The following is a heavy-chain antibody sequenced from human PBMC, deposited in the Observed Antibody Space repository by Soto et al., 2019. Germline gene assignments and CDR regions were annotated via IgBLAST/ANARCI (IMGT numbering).Heavy chain of an antibody. V-gene: IGHV1-18*01. CDR3: ARKGYIGNFGLDV. Sequence: ASVKVSCKASGYTFTNYDVAWVRRAPGQGLQWMGWISISKGKTYYEQSFQGRVTMTTDTVTTTGYMEVGSLRSDDTAVYYCARKGYIGNFGLDVWGQGTTVTVSS. J-gene: IGHJ6*02. CDR1: GYTFTNYD. CDR2: ISISKGKT. D-gene: IGHD5-12*01.